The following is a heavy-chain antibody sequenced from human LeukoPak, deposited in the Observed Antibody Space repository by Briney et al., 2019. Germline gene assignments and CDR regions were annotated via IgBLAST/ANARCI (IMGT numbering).Heavy chain of an antibody. D-gene: IGHD1-26*01. CDR3: ARDYGLVGAPRDY. V-gene: IGHV3-7*01. CDR2: INQDESER. J-gene: IGHJ4*02. CDR1: GFTFSSHW. Sequence: GGSLRISCAASGFTFSSHWMSWVRQAPGKGLEWVAIINQDESERYYVDSVKGRFTISRDNAKNSLFLRMNSLRGDDTAVYYCARDYGLVGAPRDYWGQGTLVTVSS.